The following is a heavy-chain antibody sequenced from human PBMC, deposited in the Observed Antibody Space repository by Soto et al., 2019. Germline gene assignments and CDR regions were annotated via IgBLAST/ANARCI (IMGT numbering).Heavy chain of an antibody. Sequence: TLSFTCTVPVGSISRGGYYWSWILQHPGKGLEWIGYIYYSGSTYYNPSLKSRVTISVDTSKNQFSLKLSSVTAADTAVYNCARGSGSYYDRFDYWGQGTLVTVSS. CDR3: ARGSGSYYDRFDY. D-gene: IGHD1-26*01. CDR2: IYYSGST. J-gene: IGHJ4*02. V-gene: IGHV4-31*03. CDR1: VGSISRGGYY.